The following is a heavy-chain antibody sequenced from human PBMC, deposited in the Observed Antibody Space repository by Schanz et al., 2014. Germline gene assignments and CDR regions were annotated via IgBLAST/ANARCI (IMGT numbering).Heavy chain of an antibody. CDR2: IIPILGIT. Sequence: QLMQSGSEVRKPGASVKVSCKASGYIFGSHGMTWVRQAPGQGLEWMGRIIPILGITNVAQTFHITVTITAYKSTGTVFMELSSLTSDVAPGYYCARGLGVDRWLDLKEAFDIWGQGTIVTVSS. J-gene: IGHJ3*02. CDR1: GYIFGSHG. D-gene: IGHD6-19*01. CDR3: ARGLGVDRWLDLKEAFDI. V-gene: IGHV1-69*04.